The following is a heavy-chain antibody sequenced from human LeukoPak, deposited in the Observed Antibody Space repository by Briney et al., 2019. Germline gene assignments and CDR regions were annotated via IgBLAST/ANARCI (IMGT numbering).Heavy chain of an antibody. J-gene: IGHJ5*02. CDR3: ATVTRGFDP. CDR2: INHSGST. V-gene: IGHV4-34*08. CDR1: GCTFSNAW. Sequence: GSLRLSCAASGCTFSNAWMSWVRQAPGKGLEWIGEINHSGSTNHNPSLKSRVTISVDTSKNQFSLKLSSVTAADTAVYYCATVTRGFDPWGQGTLVTVSS. D-gene: IGHD4-17*01.